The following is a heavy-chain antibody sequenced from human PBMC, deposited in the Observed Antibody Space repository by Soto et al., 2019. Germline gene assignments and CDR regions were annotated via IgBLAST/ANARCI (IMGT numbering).Heavy chain of an antibody. V-gene: IGHV1-69*13. CDR2: IIPIFGTA. D-gene: IGHD2-15*01. J-gene: IGHJ6*02. Sequence: SVKVSCKASGGTFSSYAISWVRQAPGQGLEWMGGIIPIFGTANYAQKFQGRVTITADESTSTAYMELSSLRSEDTAVYYCARVYCSGGSCYRFGIYYYYGMDVWGQGTTVTVSS. CDR1: GGTFSSYA. CDR3: ARVYCSGGSCYRFGIYYYYGMDV.